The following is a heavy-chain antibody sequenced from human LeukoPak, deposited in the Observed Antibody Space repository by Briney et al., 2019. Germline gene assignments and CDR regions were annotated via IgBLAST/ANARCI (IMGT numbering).Heavy chain of an antibody. D-gene: IGHD2/OR15-2a*01. V-gene: IGHV3-74*01. J-gene: IGHJ4*02. CDR3: VSFYETY. CDR1: GNYW. Sequence: GGSLRLSCAASGNYWMHWVRQAPGRGLVWVSHINSDGSWTSYADSVKGRFTIPKDNAKNTVYLQMNSLRAEDTAVYYCVSFYETYWGRGTLVTVSS. CDR2: INSDGSWT.